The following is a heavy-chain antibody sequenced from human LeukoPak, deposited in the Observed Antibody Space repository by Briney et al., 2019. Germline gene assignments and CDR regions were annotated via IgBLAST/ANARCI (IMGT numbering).Heavy chain of an antibody. CDR1: GFTFSSYA. J-gene: IGHJ4*02. V-gene: IGHV3-15*01. CDR2: IKSKTDGGTT. CDR3: TTQGGGSGCQSFSFDY. Sequence: GASLRLSCAASGFTFSSYAMSWVRQAPGKGLEWVGRIKSKTDGGTTDYAAPVKGRFTISRDDSKNTLYLQMNSLKTEDTAVYYCTTQGGGSGCQSFSFDYWGQGTLVTASS. D-gene: IGHD3-22*01.